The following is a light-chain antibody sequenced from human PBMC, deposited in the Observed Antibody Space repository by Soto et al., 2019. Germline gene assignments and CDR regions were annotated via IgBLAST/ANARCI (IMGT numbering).Light chain of an antibody. V-gene: IGKV1D-12*01. CDR3: QQANSFPRT. J-gene: IGKJ1*01. CDR1: QAISTW. CDR2: AGS. Sequence: DLQMTQSPSSVSASVGDRVTITCRASQAISTWLAWYQQEPGKAPKLLIYAGSNLQTGVPSRFSGSGSGTDFTLTISSLQPEDFATYYCQQANSFPRTFGQGTKVEIK.